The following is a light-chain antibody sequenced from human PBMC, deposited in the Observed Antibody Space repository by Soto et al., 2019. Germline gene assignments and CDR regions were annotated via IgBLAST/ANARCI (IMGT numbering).Light chain of an antibody. CDR1: SSNIGSNT. J-gene: IGLJ2*01. V-gene: IGLV1-44*01. Sequence: QSVLTQPPSASGTPGQRVSISCSGSSSNIGSNTVNWYQHFPGTAPKLLIYSNTQRPSGVPDRFSGSKSGTSASLAISGLQSEDEADYYCATWDDSLNGHVVFGGGTKLTVL. CDR2: SNT. CDR3: ATWDDSLNGHVV.